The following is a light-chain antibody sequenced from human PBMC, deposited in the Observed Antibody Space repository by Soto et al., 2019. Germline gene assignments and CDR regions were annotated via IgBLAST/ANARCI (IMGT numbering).Light chain of an antibody. J-gene: IGLJ2*01. CDR2: RNN. CDR1: SSNIGSNY. Sequence: QSVLTQPPSASGTPGQRVTISCSGSSSNIGSNYVYWYQQLPGPAPKLLIYRNNKRPSEVPDRFSGSKSGTSASLAISGLRSEDEAEYYCAAWDYSLSGYVVFGGGTKLTVL. CDR3: AAWDYSLSGYVV. V-gene: IGLV1-47*01.